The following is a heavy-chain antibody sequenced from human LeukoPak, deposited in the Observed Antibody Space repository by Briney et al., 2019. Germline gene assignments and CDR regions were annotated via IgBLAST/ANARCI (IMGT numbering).Heavy chain of an antibody. D-gene: IGHD4-17*01. CDR1: GYTFTSYY. Sequence: ASVKVSCKASGYTFTSYYMHWVRQAPGQGLEWMGLINPSGGSTSYAQKFQGRVTMTRDTSTSTVYMELSSLRSEDTAVYYCAREGAYGDYYYYYGMDVWGQGTTVTVSS. CDR3: AREGAYGDYYYYYGMDV. J-gene: IGHJ6*02. CDR2: INPSGGST. V-gene: IGHV1-46*01.